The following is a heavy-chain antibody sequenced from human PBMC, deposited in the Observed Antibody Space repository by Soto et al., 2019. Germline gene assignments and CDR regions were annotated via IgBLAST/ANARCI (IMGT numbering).Heavy chain of an antibody. V-gene: IGHV1-69*13. CDR3: ARDGDYSNYYYYGMDV. Sequence: ASVKVSCKASGGTFSSYAINWVRQAPGQGLEWMGGIIPIFGTANYAQKFQGRVTITADESTSTAYMELSSLRSEDTAVYCCARDGDYSNYYYYGMDVWGQGTTVTVSS. J-gene: IGHJ6*02. D-gene: IGHD4-4*01. CDR2: IIPIFGTA. CDR1: GGTFSSYA.